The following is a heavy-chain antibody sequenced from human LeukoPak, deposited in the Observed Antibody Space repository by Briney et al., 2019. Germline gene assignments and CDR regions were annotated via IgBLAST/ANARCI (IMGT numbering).Heavy chain of an antibody. V-gene: IGHV3-23*01. D-gene: IGHD3-3*01. J-gene: IGHJ4*02. CDR3: AKGLLITILGSLDY. CDR1: GFMFSNY. CDR2: ITGSGRTT. Sequence: GGSLRLSCAASGFMFSNYMSWVRQAPGKGLEWVSGITGSGRTTYYADSVKGRFTISRDNSKNSLYLQINSLRAEDTAVYYCAKGLLITILGSLDYWGQGTLVTVSS.